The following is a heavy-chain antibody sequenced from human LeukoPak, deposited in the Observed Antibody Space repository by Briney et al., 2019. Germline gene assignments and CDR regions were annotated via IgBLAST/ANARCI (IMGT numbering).Heavy chain of an antibody. CDR1: GFTFSSYA. V-gene: IGHV3-30-3*01. J-gene: IGHJ3*02. Sequence: GGSLRLSCAASGFTFSSYAMHWVRQAPGKGLEWVAVISYDGSNKYHADSVKGRFTISRDNSKNTLYLQMNSLRAEDTAVYYCARGSSLLTRDAFDIWGQGTMVTVSS. CDR2: ISYDGSNK. D-gene: IGHD3-16*02. CDR3: ARGSSLLTRDAFDI.